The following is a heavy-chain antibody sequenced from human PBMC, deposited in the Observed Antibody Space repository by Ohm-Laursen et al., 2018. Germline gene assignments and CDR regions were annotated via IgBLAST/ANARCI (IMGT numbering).Heavy chain of an antibody. CDR3: ARRTHLYYDSSGYYDSAFDY. V-gene: IGHV4-39*07. Sequence: GTLSLTCTVSGGSISSSRYYWGWIRRPPGKGLEWIGEINHSGSINYNPSLKSRVTISVDTSKNQFSLKLSSVTAADTAVYYCARRTHLYYDSSGYYDSAFDYWGQGTLVTVSS. D-gene: IGHD3-22*01. CDR1: GGSISSSRYY. CDR2: INHSGSI. J-gene: IGHJ4*02.